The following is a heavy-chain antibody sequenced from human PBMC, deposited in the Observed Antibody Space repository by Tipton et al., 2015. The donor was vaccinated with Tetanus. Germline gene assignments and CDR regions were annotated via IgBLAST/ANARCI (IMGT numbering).Heavy chain of an antibody. Sequence: TLSLTCTVSGGSVSSGSYYWSWIRQPAGKGLEWIGRVYNSGSTDYNPSLKSRLAMSLDTSKNQFSLKLSSVTAADTAVYYCARDRGLTTGGGIGMDVWGQGTTVTVSS. V-gene: IGHV4-61*02. J-gene: IGHJ6*02. D-gene: IGHD4-17*01. CDR2: VYNSGST. CDR1: GGSVSSGSYY. CDR3: ARDRGLTTGGGIGMDV.